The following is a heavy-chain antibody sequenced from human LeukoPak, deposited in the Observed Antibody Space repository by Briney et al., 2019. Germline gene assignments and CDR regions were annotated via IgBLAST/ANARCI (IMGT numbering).Heavy chain of an antibody. Sequence: SETLSLTCTVSGGSISSGGYYWSWIRQHPGKGLEWIGYIYYSGSTYYNPSLKSRVTISVDTSKNQFSLKLSSVTAADTAVYYCARRRYDYVWGSYRYYYYYGMDVWGQGTTVTVSS. CDR3: ARRRYDYVWGSYRYYYYYGMDV. V-gene: IGHV4-31*03. CDR2: IYYSGST. D-gene: IGHD3-16*02. J-gene: IGHJ6*02. CDR1: GGSISSGGYY.